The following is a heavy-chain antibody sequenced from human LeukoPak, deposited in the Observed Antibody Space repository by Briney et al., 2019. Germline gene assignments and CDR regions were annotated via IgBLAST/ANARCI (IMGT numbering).Heavy chain of an antibody. D-gene: IGHD6-19*01. Sequence: SETLSLTCAVYGGSFSSYYWGWIRQPPEKGLEWIGEINHSGGTNYNPSLKSRVAISVDTPKNQFSLKLSSVTAADTAVYYCASERRYSSGRWDYYFDYWGQGTLVTVSS. CDR1: GGSFSSYY. CDR3: ASERRYSSGRWDYYFDY. V-gene: IGHV4-34*01. CDR2: INHSGGT. J-gene: IGHJ4*02.